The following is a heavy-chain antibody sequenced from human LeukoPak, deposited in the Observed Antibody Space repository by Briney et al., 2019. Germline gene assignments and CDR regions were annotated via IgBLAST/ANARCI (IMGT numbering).Heavy chain of an antibody. V-gene: IGHV3-23*01. Sequence: SGGSLRLSCAASGFPFSNYAMSWVRQAPGKGLEWVSAIGASGDNTYYADSVKGRFTISRDNSKNTLYLQVNSLRAEDTAVYYCAKQDIVVVPTTMFFKTEFDFWGQGTLVTVSS. D-gene: IGHD2-2*01. CDR2: IGASGDNT. J-gene: IGHJ4*02. CDR1: GFPFSNYA. CDR3: AKQDIVVVPTTMFFKTEFDF.